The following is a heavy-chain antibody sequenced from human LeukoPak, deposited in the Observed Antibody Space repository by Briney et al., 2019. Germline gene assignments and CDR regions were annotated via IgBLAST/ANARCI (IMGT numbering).Heavy chain of an antibody. CDR3: VCNWNLDY. V-gene: IGHV3-64D*09. D-gene: IGHD1-1*01. Sequence: EGSLRLSCSASGFTFSKYAMQWGRQAPGKGPECVSAINSSGGSAYYVDSVKGRFTISRDNSKNTLYLQMSSLRPEDTAVYYCVCNWNLDYWGQGTLVTVSS. CDR1: GFTFSKYA. CDR2: INSSGGSA. J-gene: IGHJ4*02.